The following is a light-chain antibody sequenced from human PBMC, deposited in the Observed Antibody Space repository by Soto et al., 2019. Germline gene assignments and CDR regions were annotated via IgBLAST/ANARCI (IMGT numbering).Light chain of an antibody. Sequence: IVMTQSPATLSVSPGERATLSCRASQTIDNKLAWYQQRPGQAPRLLIYGASIRATGIPAGFSGSGSGTEFTLTISGLQSEDFGVYYCQQYKDWRTFGQGTNVDIK. CDR1: QTIDNK. CDR2: GAS. V-gene: IGKV3-15*01. CDR3: QQYKDWRT. J-gene: IGKJ1*01.